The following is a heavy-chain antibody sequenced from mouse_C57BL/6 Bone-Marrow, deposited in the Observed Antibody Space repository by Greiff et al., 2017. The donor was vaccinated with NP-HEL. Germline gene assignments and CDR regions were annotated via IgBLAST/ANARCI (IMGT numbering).Heavy chain of an antibody. D-gene: IGHD1-1*01. CDR2: IYPRSGNT. CDR3: ARWYGSSSAWFAY. Sequence: QVQLKQSGAELARPGASVKLSCKASGYTFTSYGISWVKQRTGQGLEWIGEIYPRSGNTYYNEKFKGKATLTADKSSSTAYMELRSLTSEDSAVYFWARWYGSSSAWFAYWGQGTLVTVSA. CDR1: GYTFTSYG. V-gene: IGHV1-81*01. J-gene: IGHJ3*01.